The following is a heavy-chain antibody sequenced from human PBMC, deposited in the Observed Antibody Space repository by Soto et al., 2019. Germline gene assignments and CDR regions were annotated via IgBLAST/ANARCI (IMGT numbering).Heavy chain of an antibody. Sequence: ASVKVSCKAAGYTFTSYGISWVRQAPGQGLEWMGWISAYNGNTNYAQKLQGRVTMTADTSTSTAYMELRSLRSDDTAVYYCARRVYCGGDCWPPHYWAQGTLVTVSS. J-gene: IGHJ4*02. CDR1: GYTFTSYG. D-gene: IGHD2-21*02. CDR2: ISAYNGNT. V-gene: IGHV1-18*04. CDR3: ARRVYCGGDCWPPHY.